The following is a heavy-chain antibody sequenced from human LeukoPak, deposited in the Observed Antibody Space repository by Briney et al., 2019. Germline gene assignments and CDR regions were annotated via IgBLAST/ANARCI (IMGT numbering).Heavy chain of an antibody. V-gene: IGHV1-8*01. CDR1: GYTFTSYD. Sequence: SVKVSCKASGYTFTSYDINWVRQATGQGLEWMGWMNPNSGNTGYAQKFQGRVTMTRNTSISTAYMELSSLRSEDTAVYYCARGEYSSSWLTGYYYGMDVWGQGTTVTVSS. CDR3: ARGEYSSSWLTGYYYGMDV. CDR2: MNPNSGNT. D-gene: IGHD6-13*01. J-gene: IGHJ6*02.